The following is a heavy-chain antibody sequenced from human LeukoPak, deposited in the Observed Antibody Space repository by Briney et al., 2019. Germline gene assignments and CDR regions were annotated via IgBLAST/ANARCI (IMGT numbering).Heavy chain of an antibody. CDR3: ARGDLRWLRLGGGDY. CDR1: GYTFTGYY. CDR2: INPNSGGT. Sequence: VASVKVSCKASGYTFTGYYMHWVRQAPGQGLGWMGWINPNSGGTNYAQKFQGWVTMTRDTSISTAYMELSRLRSDDTAVYYCARGDLRWLRLGGGDYWGQGTLVTVSS. D-gene: IGHD5-12*01. V-gene: IGHV1-2*04. J-gene: IGHJ4*02.